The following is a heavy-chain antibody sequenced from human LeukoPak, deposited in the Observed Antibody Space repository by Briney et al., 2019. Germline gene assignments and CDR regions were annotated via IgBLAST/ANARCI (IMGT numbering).Heavy chain of an antibody. CDR1: GYTFTGYY. CDR2: INPNSGGT. V-gene: IGHV1-2*02. Sequence: ASVKVSCKASGYTFTGYYMHWVRQAPGQGLEWMGWINPNSGGTNYAQKFQGRVTMTRDTSISTAYMELSRLRSDDTAVYYCAGGAGYSYGYYYYGIDVWGQGTTVTVSS. D-gene: IGHD5-18*01. J-gene: IGHJ6*02. CDR3: AGGAGYSYGYYYYGIDV.